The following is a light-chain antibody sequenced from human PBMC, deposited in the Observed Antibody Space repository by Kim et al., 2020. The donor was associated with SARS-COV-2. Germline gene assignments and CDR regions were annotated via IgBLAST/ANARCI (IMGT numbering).Light chain of an antibody. CDR3: SSYADRNTWV. CDR2: EVS. Sequence: VPIACPGTTPDVGGYTYVSGYQQHPGKAPKRMIYEVSKRPSGVPDRFSGSKSGNTASLTVSGLQAEDEADYYCSSYADRNTWVFGGGTQLTVL. V-gene: IGLV2-8*01. J-gene: IGLJ3*02. CDR1: TPDVGGYTY.